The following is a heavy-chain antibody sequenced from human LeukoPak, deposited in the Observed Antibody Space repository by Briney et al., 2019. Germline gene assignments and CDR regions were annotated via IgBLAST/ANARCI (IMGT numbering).Heavy chain of an antibody. V-gene: IGHV3-74*01. J-gene: IGHJ4*02. D-gene: IGHD2-2*01. CDR3: ARGYCSSTGCHDYYFDY. CDR2: INSDGSST. CDR1: GFTFSSYW. Sequence: GGSLRLSCAASGFTFSSYWMHWVRHAPGKGLVWVSRINSDGSSTSYADSVKGRFTLSRDNAKNTLYLQMNSLRAEDTAVYYCARGYCSSTGCHDYYFDYWGQGTLVTVSS.